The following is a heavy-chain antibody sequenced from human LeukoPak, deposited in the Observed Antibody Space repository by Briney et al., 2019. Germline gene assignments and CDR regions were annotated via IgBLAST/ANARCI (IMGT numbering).Heavy chain of an antibody. J-gene: IGHJ4*02. D-gene: IGHD3-22*01. CDR2: ISAYNGNT. Sequence: ASVKVSCKASGYTFTSYDISWVRQAPGQGLEWMGWISAYNGNTNYAQKLQGRVTMTTDTSTSTAYMELRSLRSDDTAVYYCARLPDYYDSSGSDYWGQGTLVTVSS. CDR3: ARLPDYYDSSGSDY. V-gene: IGHV1-18*01. CDR1: GYTFTSYD.